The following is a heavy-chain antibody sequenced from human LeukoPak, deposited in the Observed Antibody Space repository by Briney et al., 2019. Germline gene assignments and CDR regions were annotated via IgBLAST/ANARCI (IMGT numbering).Heavy chain of an antibody. Sequence: SETLSLTCAVYGVSFSGYYWSWIRQPPGKGLEWIGYIYYSGSTNYNPSLKSRVTISVDTSKNQFSLKLSSVTAADTAVYYCAREYGGYYTGFYFDYWGQGTLVTVSS. CDR2: IYYSGST. CDR3: AREYGGYYTGFYFDY. J-gene: IGHJ4*02. D-gene: IGHD3-3*01. CDR1: GVSFSGYY. V-gene: IGHV4-59*01.